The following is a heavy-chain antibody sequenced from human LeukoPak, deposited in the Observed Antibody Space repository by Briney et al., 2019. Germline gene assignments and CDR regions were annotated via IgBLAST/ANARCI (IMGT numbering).Heavy chain of an antibody. CDR3: ARGVEEAPYDLWGGTYNWFDP. CDR2: IYYSGST. J-gene: IGHJ5*02. D-gene: IGHD3-3*01. CDR1: GGSISSYY. V-gene: IGHV4-59*01. Sequence: SSETLSLTCTVSGGSISSYYWSWIRQPPGKGLEWIGYIYYSGSTNYNPSLKSRVTISVDTSKNQFSLRLSSVTAADTAVYYCARGVEEAPYDLWGGTYNWFDPWGQGTLVTVSS.